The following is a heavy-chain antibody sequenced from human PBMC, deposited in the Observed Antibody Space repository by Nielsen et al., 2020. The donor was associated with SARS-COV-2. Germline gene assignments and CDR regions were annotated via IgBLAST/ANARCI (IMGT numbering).Heavy chain of an antibody. CDR1: GFTFNTYS. J-gene: IGHJ6*02. Sequence: GESLKISCIASGFTFNTYSMNWVRQAPGTGLEWVSYISAGSATIYYADSVKGRFTISRDNVKNSLYLQLSSLSAEDTAVYYCARSPFHRSSWYGMDVWGQGTTVTVSS. CDR2: ISAGSATI. D-gene: IGHD6-13*01. CDR3: ARSPFHRSSWYGMDV. V-gene: IGHV3-48*01.